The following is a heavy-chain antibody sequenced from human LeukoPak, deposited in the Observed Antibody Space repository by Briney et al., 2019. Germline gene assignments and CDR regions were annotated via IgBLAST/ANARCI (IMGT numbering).Heavy chain of an antibody. CDR1: GYTFTGYY. J-gene: IGHJ4*02. Sequence: GASVKVSCKASGYTFTGYYMHWVRQAPGQGLEWMGWINPNCGGTNYAQKFQGRVTMTRDTSISTAHMELSRLRSDDTAVYYCARDRYYYDSSGYYYGTYFDYWGQGTLVTVSS. CDR2: INPNCGGT. CDR3: ARDRYYYDSSGYYYGTYFDY. V-gene: IGHV1-2*02. D-gene: IGHD3-22*01.